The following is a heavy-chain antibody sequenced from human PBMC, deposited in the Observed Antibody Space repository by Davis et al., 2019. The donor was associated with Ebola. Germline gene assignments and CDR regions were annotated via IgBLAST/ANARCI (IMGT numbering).Heavy chain of an antibody. CDR2: IDPSDTYT. J-gene: IGHJ4*02. CDR3: ARGRYWSGGSCYSNPTDY. D-gene: IGHD2-15*01. V-gene: IGHV5-10-1*01. CDR1: GYSFTSYW. Sequence: PGGSLRLSCKGSGYSFTSYWISWVRQLPGKGLEWMGRIDPSDTYTNYSPSFQGHVTISANKSISTAYLQWSSMKASDTAIYYCARGRYWSGGSCYSNPTDYWGQGTLLTVSS.